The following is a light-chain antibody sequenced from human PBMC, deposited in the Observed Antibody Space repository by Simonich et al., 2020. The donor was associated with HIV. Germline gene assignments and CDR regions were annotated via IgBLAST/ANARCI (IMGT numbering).Light chain of an antibody. Sequence: QSVLTQPPSASGAPGQRVTISCSGSNSNNGTNTVNWYQQLPGTAPKLLIYKNNQRPSGVPDRFSGSKSGTSASLAISGLQSEDEADYYCAAWDDSLNALVFGGGTKVTVL. J-gene: IGLJ3*02. CDR3: AAWDDSLNALV. V-gene: IGLV1-44*01. CDR2: KNN. CDR1: NSNNGTNT.